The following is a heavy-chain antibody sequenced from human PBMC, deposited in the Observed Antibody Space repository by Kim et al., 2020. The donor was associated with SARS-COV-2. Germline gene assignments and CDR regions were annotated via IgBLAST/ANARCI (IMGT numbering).Heavy chain of an antibody. CDR1: GFTFSGSA. Sequence: GGSLRLSCAASGFTFSGSAMHWVRQASGKGLEWVGRIRSKANSYATAYAASVRGRFTISRDDSKNTAYLQMNSLKTEDTAVYYCTRRRWGSSDFDYRGQGPLVTVSS. J-gene: IGHJ4*02. D-gene: IGHD3-16*01. V-gene: IGHV3-73*01. CDR3: TRRRWGSSDFDY. CDR2: IRSKANSYAT.